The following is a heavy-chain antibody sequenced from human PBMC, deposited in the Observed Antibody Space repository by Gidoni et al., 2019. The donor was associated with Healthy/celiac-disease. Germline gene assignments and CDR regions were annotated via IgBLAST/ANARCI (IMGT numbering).Heavy chain of an antibody. CDR3: ARGLVSYYDSSGYYYRELYYFDY. J-gene: IGHJ4*02. CDR2: INHSGST. V-gene: IGHV4-34*01. Sequence: QVQLQQWGAGLLKPSETLSLTCAVYGGSFSGYYWSWIRQPPGKGLEWIGEINHSGSTNYNPSLKSRVTISVDTSKNQCSLKLSSVTAADTAVYYCARGLVSYYDSSGYYYRELYYFDYWGQGTLVTVSS. D-gene: IGHD3-22*01. CDR1: GGSFSGYY.